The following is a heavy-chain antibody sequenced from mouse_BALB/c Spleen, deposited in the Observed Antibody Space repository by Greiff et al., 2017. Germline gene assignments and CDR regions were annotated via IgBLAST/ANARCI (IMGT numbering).Heavy chain of an antibody. CDR2: IWAGGST. V-gene: IGHV2-9*02. Sequence: AQLQESGPGLVAPSQSLSITCTVSGFSLTSYGVHWVRQPPGKGLEWLGVIWAGGSTNYNSALMSRLSISKDNSKSQVFLKMNSLQTDDTAMYYCARDLNWDGGFAYWGQGTLVTVSA. D-gene: IGHD4-1*02. CDR1: GFSLTSYG. J-gene: IGHJ3*01. CDR3: ARDLNWDGGFAY.